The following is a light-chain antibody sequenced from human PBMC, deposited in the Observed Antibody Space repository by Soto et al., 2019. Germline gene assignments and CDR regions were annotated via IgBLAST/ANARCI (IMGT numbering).Light chain of an antibody. Sequence: QSALTQPPSASGTPGQRVTISCSGSSSNIGSNTVNWYQQLPGTAPKLLIYSNNQRPSGVPDRFSGPESGTSASLAISGLQSEDEADYYCAAWDDSLNGVVFGGGTKLTVL. CDR3: AAWDDSLNGVV. CDR1: SSNIGSNT. V-gene: IGLV1-44*01. CDR2: SNN. J-gene: IGLJ2*01.